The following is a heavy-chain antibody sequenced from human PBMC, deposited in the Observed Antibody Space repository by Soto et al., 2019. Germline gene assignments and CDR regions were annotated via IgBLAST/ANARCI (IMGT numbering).Heavy chain of an antibody. V-gene: IGHV1-8*01. J-gene: IGHJ4*02. CDR3: ARAGRYCSGGSCVHPTY. D-gene: IGHD2-15*01. CDR2: MNPNSGNT. Sequence: QVQLVQSGAEVKKPGASVKVSWKASGYTFTSYDINWVRQATGQGLEWMGWMNPNSGNTGYAQKFQGRVTMTRNTSISTAYMELSSLRSEDTAVYYCARAGRYCSGGSCVHPTYWGQGTLVTVSS. CDR1: GYTFTSYD.